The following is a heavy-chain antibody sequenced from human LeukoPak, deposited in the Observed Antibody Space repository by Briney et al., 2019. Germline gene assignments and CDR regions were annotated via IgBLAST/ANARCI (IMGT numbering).Heavy chain of an antibody. CDR3: ANDLRLGGRGPEN. V-gene: IGHV3-7*05. CDR2: INQDGSEA. Sequence: GGALRLSCAASGFTFSAYRMSWVRQAPGKGLEWVADINQDGSEAYQVASMKGRFTISRDNAKNSPYLRMNSLRAEDTAVYFCANDLRLGGRGPENWGQGTLVTVSS. D-gene: IGHD3-16*01. J-gene: IGHJ4*02. CDR1: GFTFSAYR.